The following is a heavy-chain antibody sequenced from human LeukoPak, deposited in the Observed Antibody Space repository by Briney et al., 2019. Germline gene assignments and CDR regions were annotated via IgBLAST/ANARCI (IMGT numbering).Heavy chain of an antibody. Sequence: GGSLRLSCAVSGLTFTNYPMSWVRQAPGKGLEWVSYISSSSAIFYADSVKGRFTISRDNAKNSLYLQMNSLRAEDTAVYYCAKAAMVPHLNYWGQGTLVTVSS. J-gene: IGHJ4*02. CDR2: ISSSSAI. D-gene: IGHD5-18*01. CDR1: GLTFTNYP. V-gene: IGHV3-48*01. CDR3: AKAAMVPHLNY.